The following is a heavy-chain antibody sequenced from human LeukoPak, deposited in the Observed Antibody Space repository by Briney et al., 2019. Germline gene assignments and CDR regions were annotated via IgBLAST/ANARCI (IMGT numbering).Heavy chain of an antibody. CDR3: ARGPPLSPDYDISTGYYNFDY. D-gene: IGHD3-9*01. V-gene: IGHV4-34*01. CDR2: INYSGST. CDR1: GGSFSSYY. J-gene: IGHJ4*02. Sequence: SETLSLTCAVNGGSFSSYYWSWIRQPPGKGLEWIGEINYSGSTKYNPSLESRVTISVDTSKNHFSLMLTSLTAADTAVYYCARGPPLSPDYDISTGYYNFDYWGQGTLVTVSS.